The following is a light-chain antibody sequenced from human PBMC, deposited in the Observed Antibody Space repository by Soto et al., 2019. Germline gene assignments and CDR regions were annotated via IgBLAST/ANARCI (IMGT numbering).Light chain of an antibody. V-gene: IGKV1-9*01. CDR3: QQLHTYLLT. CDR2: AAS. Sequence: DIQLTQSPSFLSASIGDSVTITCRASQAIGTYLAWYQQEPGKAPNLLVSAASTLHSGVPSRFSGSGSGTEFTLTITGLQPEDVATYYCQQLHTYLLTFGGGTKVQIK. J-gene: IGKJ4*01. CDR1: QAIGTY.